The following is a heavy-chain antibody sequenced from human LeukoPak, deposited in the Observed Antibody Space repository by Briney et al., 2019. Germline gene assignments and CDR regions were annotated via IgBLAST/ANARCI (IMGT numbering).Heavy chain of an antibody. D-gene: IGHD3-10*01. V-gene: IGHV3-48*03. Sequence: GGSLRLSCAASGFTFSSYEMNWVRRAPGKGLEWVSYISSSGSTIYYADSVKGRFTISRDNAKNSLYLQMNSLRAEDTAVYYCARDARSVLLWFGELSDYGMDVWGKGTTVTVSS. J-gene: IGHJ6*04. CDR2: ISSSGSTI. CDR1: GFTFSSYE. CDR3: ARDARSVLLWFGELSDYGMDV.